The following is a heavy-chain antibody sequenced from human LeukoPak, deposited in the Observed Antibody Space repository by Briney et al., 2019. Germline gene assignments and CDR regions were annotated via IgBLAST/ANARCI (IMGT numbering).Heavy chain of an antibody. CDR1: GGSISSYY. CDR2: IYYSGST. J-gene: IGHJ6*03. Sequence: SETLSLTSTVSGGSISSYYWSWIRQPPGKGLEWIGYIYYSGSTNYNPSLKSRVTISVDTSKNQFSLKLSSVTAADTAVYYCAREGYQLLRRSYYYMDVWGKGTTVTVSS. V-gene: IGHV4-59*01. CDR3: AREGYQLLRRSYYYMDV. D-gene: IGHD2-2*01.